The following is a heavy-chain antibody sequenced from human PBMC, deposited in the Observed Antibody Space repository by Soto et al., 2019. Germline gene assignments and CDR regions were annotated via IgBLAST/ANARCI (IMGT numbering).Heavy chain of an antibody. CDR1: GYTFWNFG. CDR3: ARLPTSGYHTHYYYGMNV. CDR2: ISPYNDNT. V-gene: IGHV1-18*01. Sequence: QVYLEQSGAEVKKPGASVKVTCKASGYTFWNFGMRWVRQAPGQGLEWMGWISPYNDNTNSAQKFKDRVTMTTDTSTSTAYMELRSLRSDDTAVYYCARLPTSGYHTHYYYGMNVWGQGTTVTVAS. D-gene: IGHD3-22*01. J-gene: IGHJ6*02.